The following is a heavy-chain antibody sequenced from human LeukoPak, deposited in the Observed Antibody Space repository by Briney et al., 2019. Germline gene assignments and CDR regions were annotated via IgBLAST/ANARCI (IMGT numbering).Heavy chain of an antibody. D-gene: IGHD1-1*01. J-gene: IGHJ4*02. V-gene: IGHV3-7*01. Sequence: GGSLRLSCAASGLRISNFWMHWVRQAPGKGLEWVAIIDKNGDEIKYVDSVKGRFTLSRDNAKNSVYLQMNSLRTEDTALYYCVTDGDKWNDFEYWGQGTLVTVSS. CDR2: IDKNGDEI. CDR3: VTDGDKWNDFEY. CDR1: GLRISNFW.